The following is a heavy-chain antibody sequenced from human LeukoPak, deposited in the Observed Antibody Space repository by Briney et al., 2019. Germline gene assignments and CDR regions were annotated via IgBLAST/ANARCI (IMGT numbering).Heavy chain of an antibody. D-gene: IGHD6-19*01. CDR2: IYTNGDT. V-gene: IGHV4-61*02. CDR1: GDSLSSGNFY. CDR3: ARGRAGRLSASNWFDP. Sequence: SQTLSLTCTVSGDSLSSGNFYWTWIRQPAGKGLEWIGRIYTNGDTSYNPSLKSRVTILLDTSQNHFSLRLSSVTATDTAVYYCARGRAGRLSASNWFDPWGHGTLVTVPS. J-gene: IGHJ5*02.